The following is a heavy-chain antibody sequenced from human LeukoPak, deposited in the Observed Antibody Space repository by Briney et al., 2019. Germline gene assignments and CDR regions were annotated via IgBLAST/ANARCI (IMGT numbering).Heavy chain of an antibody. CDR3: TRDGAYYDFWSGSIDAFDI. Sequence: GGSLTLSCAASGFTFSGSAMHGVRQASGKGLEGVGRIRSKTNSYATAYAASMKGMFTISRDDSKNTAYLQMNSLKTEDTAVYYCTRDGAYYDFWSGSIDAFDIWGQGTMVTVSS. CDR2: IRSKTNSYAT. J-gene: IGHJ3*02. CDR1: GFTFSGSA. D-gene: IGHD3-3*01. V-gene: IGHV3-73*01.